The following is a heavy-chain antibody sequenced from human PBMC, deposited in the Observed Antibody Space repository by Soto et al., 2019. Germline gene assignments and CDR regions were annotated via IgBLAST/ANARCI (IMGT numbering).Heavy chain of an antibody. CDR2: INPNSGGT. Sequence: ASVKVSCKASGYTFTGYYMHWVRQAPGQGLEWMGWINPNSGGTNYAQKFQGRVTMTRDTSISTAYMELSRLRSDDTAVYYCASSRGLWFGDAFDYWGQGTLVTVSS. CDR3: ASSRGLWFGDAFDY. J-gene: IGHJ4*02. D-gene: IGHD3-10*01. CDR1: GYTFTGYY. V-gene: IGHV1-2*02.